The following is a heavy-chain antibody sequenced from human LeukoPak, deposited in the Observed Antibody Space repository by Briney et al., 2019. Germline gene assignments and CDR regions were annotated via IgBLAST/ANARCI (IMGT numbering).Heavy chain of an antibody. D-gene: IGHD6-6*01. CDR1: GYTFTGYY. CDR2: INPNSGGT. CDR3: ARVLRTGAALNWFDP. Sequence: GASVKVSCKASGYTFTGYYMHWVRQAPGQGLEWMGWINPNSGGTNYAQKLQGRVTMTTDTSTSTAYMELRSLRSDDTAVYYCARVLRTGAALNWFDPWGQGTLVTVSS. V-gene: IGHV1-2*02. J-gene: IGHJ5*02.